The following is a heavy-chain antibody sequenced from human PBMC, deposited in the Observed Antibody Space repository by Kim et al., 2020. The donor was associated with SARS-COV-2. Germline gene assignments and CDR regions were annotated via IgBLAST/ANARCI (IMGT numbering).Heavy chain of an antibody. CDR2: ILESRSDI. Sequence: GESLKISCRGSGYSFSNYWIGWVRQMPGKGLEWMGIILESRSDIRYSRSFQGQVTILADKSISTAYLQWSSLKASDTARYYCARPRRAVDANEGAFDVWGQGTMVTVSS. CDR1: GYSFSNYW. J-gene: IGHJ3*01. V-gene: IGHV5-51*01. CDR3: ARPRRAVDANEGAFDV. D-gene: IGHD6-19*01.